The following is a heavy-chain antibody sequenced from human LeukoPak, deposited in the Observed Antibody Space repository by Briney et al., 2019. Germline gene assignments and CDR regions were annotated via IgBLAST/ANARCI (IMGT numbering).Heavy chain of an antibody. CDR1: GFTFSSYG. CDR2: LTGSSGTA. CDR3: AKSGASPLYHMDV. Sequence: PGGSLRLSCAASGFTFSSYGMHWVRQAPGKGLEWVSGLTGSSGTAYYVGSVKGRFTVSRDDSKNTVYLQMSSLRVDDTAIYYCAKSGASPLYHMDVWGKGATVTVSS. J-gene: IGHJ6*03. V-gene: IGHV3-23*01. D-gene: IGHD1-26*01.